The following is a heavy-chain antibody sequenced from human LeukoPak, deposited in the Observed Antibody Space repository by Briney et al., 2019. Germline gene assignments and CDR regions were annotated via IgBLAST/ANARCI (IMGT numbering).Heavy chain of an antibody. CDR3: ASSRSSGWAISGY. Sequence: IIPIFGTANYAQKFQGRVTITADESTSTAYMELSSLRSEDTAVYYCASSRSSGWAISGYWGQGTLVTVSS. J-gene: IGHJ4*02. V-gene: IGHV1-69*01. D-gene: IGHD6-19*01. CDR2: IIPIFGTA.